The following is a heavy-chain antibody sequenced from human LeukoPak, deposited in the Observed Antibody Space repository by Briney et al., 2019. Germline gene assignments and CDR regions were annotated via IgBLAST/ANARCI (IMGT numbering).Heavy chain of an antibody. D-gene: IGHD6-19*01. J-gene: IGHJ4*02. CDR3: ARILDSAWGELGY. CDR2: INSDGINT. V-gene: IGHV3-74*01. Sequence: GGSLRLSCAASGFSVSSNYVSWVRQAPGKGLVWVSRINSDGINTSYADSVEGRFTISRDNAKNTLNLQMNSLRAEDTAVYYCARILDSAWGELGYWGQGTLVTVSS. CDR1: GFSVSSNY.